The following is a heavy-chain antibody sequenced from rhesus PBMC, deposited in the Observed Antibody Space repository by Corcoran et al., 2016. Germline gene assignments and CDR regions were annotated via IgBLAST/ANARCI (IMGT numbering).Heavy chain of an antibody. CDR1: GGSFSGYY. D-gene: IGHD3-9*01. Sequence: QVQLQASGPGVVKSSETLSLTCAVSGGSFSGYYSGWIRQPPGKGLEWMGYISGSRGSTDYNPSLKSRVSISTDTSKNQLSLKLKSVTAADTAVYYCTRGRHDYGYWGQGVLVTVSS. J-gene: IGHJ4*01. V-gene: IGHV4-165*01. CDR3: TRGRHDYGY. CDR2: ISGSRGST.